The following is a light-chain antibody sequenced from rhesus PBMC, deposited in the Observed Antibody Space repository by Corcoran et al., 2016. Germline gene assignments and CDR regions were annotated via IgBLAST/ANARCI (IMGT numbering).Light chain of an antibody. V-gene: IGLV2-19*02. CDR1: SSDIGYYNS. Sequence: QAATTQSPSVSGSAGQSVTISCTGTSSDIGYYNSVSWYQQHPGKAPKLMIYEVSKRPSGVSDRFSGSKSGNTASLTISGLQTEDEADYYCSSYAGTGTYIFGAGTRLTVL. CDR3: SSYAGTGTYI. J-gene: IGLJ1*01. CDR2: EVS.